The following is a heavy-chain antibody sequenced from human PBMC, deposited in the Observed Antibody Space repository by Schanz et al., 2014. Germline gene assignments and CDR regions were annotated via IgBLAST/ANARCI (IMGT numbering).Heavy chain of an antibody. CDR3: ARDRRLQRQSGWDY. J-gene: IGHJ4*02. CDR2: IIPITGIT. Sequence: QVQLVQSGAEVKKPGSSVKVSCKASGDTFRSYTINWVRHAPGQGLEWMGRIIPITGITNYAQKFQGRVTFTADKSTSTAYMELKSLRSADTAVYYCARDRRLQRQSGWDYWGQGTLVTVSS. V-gene: IGHV1-69*08. D-gene: IGHD3-10*01. CDR1: GDTFRSYT.